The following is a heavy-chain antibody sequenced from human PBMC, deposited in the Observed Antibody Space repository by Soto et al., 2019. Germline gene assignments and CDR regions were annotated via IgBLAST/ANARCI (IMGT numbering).Heavy chain of an antibody. CDR1: GGSISSGGYY. J-gene: IGHJ6*03. CDR2: IYYSGST. Sequence: SETLSLTCTVSGGSISSGGYYWSWIRQHPGKGLEWIGYIYYSGSTYYNPSLKSRVTISVDTSKNQFSLKLSSVTAADTAVYYCASLRLYYDILTGYLSYYYMDVWGKGTTVTVSS. D-gene: IGHD3-9*01. CDR3: ASLRLYYDILTGYLSYYYMDV. V-gene: IGHV4-31*02.